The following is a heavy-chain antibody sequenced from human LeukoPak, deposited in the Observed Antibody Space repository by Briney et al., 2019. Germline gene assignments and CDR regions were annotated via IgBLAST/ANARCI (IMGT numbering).Heavy chain of an antibody. Sequence: GGSLRLSCAASGFTFSSYGMHWVRQAPGEVLEWVAGISYDGSNKYYADSVKGRFTISRDNSKNTLYLQMNSLRAEDTAVYYCARAHYYGSGSYSPLGFDYWGQGTLVTVSS. D-gene: IGHD3-10*01. CDR1: GFTFSSYG. CDR2: ISYDGSNK. CDR3: ARAHYYGSGSYSPLGFDY. V-gene: IGHV3-30*03. J-gene: IGHJ4*02.